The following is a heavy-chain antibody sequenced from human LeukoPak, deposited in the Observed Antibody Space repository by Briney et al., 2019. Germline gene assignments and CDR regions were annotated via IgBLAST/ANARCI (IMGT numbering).Heavy chain of an antibody. Sequence: GGSLRLSCAASGFTFSSYAMSWVRQDPGKGLEWVSAISGSGGSTYYADSVKGRFTISRDNSKNTLYLQMNSLRAEDTAVYYCAKYLPDIVVVVAAIRDAFDIWGQGTMVTVSS. CDR3: AKYLPDIVVVVAAIRDAFDI. CDR2: ISGSGGST. V-gene: IGHV3-23*01. CDR1: GFTFSSYA. J-gene: IGHJ3*02. D-gene: IGHD2-15*01.